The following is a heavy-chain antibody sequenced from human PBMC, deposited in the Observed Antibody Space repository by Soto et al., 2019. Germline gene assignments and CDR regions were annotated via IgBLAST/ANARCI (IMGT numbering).Heavy chain of an antibody. J-gene: IGHJ4*02. V-gene: IGHV3-15*01. Sequence: EVQLVESGGGLVKPGGSLRLSCVASGLTFTNAWMNWVRQAPGKGLEWVGRIRSQTDGGTADYAAPVIGRFAIARDDSKNTLHLQLDSLKSEDTAMYYCGTVGSGDHDPPIDYLGQGPLVTFSS. D-gene: IGHD1-1*01. CDR2: IRSQTDGGTA. CDR3: GTVGSGDHDPPIDY. CDR1: GLTFTNAW.